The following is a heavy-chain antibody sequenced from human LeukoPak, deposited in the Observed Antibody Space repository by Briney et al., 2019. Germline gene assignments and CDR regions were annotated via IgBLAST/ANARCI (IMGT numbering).Heavy chain of an antibody. V-gene: IGHV4-30-4*01. CDR1: GGSISSGDYY. CDR2: IYYSGST. J-gene: IGHJ4*02. Sequence: KASETLSLTCTVSGGSISSGDYYWSWFRQPPGKGLERIGYIYYSGSTYYNPSLKSRVTISVDTSKNQFSLKLSSVTAADTAVYYCATLPYYYDSSGYSWGQGTLVTVSS. CDR3: ATLPYYYDSSGYS. D-gene: IGHD3-22*01.